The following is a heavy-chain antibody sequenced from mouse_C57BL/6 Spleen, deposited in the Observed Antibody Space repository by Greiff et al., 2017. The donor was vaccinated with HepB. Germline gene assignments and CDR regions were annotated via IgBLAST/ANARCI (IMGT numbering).Heavy chain of an antibody. CDR1: GYTFTSYW. CDR3: ARSGGYDAAWFAY. D-gene: IGHD2-2*01. V-gene: IGHV1-55*01. Sequence: QVQLQQPGAELVKPGASVKMSCKASGYTFTSYWITWVKQRPGQGLEWIGDIYPGSGSTNYNEKFKSKATLTVDTSSSTAYMQLSSLTSEDSAVYYCARSGGYDAAWFAYWGQGTLVTVSA. CDR2: IYPGSGST. J-gene: IGHJ3*01.